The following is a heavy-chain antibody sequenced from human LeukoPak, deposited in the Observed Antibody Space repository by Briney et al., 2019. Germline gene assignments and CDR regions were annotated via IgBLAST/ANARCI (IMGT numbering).Heavy chain of an antibody. Sequence: ASVKVSCKASGGTFISYAISGVRQAPGQGLEWMGGIIPIFGTANYAQKFQGRVTITADESTSTAYMELSRLRSEDTAVYYCARGYCSSTSCYTVRGGYFDYWGQGTLVTVSS. V-gene: IGHV1-69*13. J-gene: IGHJ4*02. CDR2: IIPIFGTA. D-gene: IGHD2-2*02. CDR1: GGTFISYA. CDR3: ARGYCSSTSCYTVRGGYFDY.